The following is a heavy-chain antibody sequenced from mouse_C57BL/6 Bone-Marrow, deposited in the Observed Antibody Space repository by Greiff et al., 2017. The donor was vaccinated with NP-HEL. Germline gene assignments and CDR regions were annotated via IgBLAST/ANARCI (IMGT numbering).Heavy chain of an antibody. Sequence: VQLQQSGTVLARPGASVKMSCKTSGYTFTSYWMHWVKQRPGQGLEWLGAIYPGNSDTSYNQKFKGKAKLTAVTSASTAYMELSSLTNEDSAVYYCTRTITTVVAPYAMDYWGQGTSVTVSS. J-gene: IGHJ4*01. V-gene: IGHV1-5*01. CDR1: GYTFTSYW. CDR2: IYPGNSDT. CDR3: TRTITTVVAPYAMDY. D-gene: IGHD1-1*01.